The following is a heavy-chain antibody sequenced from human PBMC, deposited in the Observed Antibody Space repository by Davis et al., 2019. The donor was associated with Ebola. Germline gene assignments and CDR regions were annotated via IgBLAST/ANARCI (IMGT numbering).Heavy chain of an antibody. J-gene: IGHJ5*02. CDR2: FDPENGVT. Sequence: ASVKVSCKISGYSLTGVFMHWVRQAHGQSLEWMGVFDPENGVTTYGQRFQGRVTMTEDTSTDTAYMELSGLTSEDTAVYYCARERAGTRFDPWGQGTLVTVSS. V-gene: IGHV1-24*01. CDR3: ARERAGTRFDP. D-gene: IGHD1-14*01. CDR1: GYSLTGVF.